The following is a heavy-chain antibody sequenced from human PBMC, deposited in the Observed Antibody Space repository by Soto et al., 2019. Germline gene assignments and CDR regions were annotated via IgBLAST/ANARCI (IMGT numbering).Heavy chain of an antibody. J-gene: IGHJ6*02. Sequence: SETLSLTCTVSGGSISSHYWSWVRQAPGKGLEWIGHIYYRGSTSYNPSLRSRSTISVDTSNNQFSLKLNSVTTADTAVYYCARDGREASGMDVWGQGTKVTVYS. V-gene: IGHV4-59*11. D-gene: IGHD1-26*01. CDR3: ARDGREASGMDV. CDR1: GGSISSHY. CDR2: IYYRGST.